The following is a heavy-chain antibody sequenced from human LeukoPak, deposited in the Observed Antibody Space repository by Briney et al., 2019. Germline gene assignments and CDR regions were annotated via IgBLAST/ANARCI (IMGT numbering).Heavy chain of an antibody. J-gene: IGHJ4*02. Sequence: ASVKVSFKASGYTFTGYYMHWVRQAPGQGLEWMGWINPSSGGTNYAQKFQGRVTLTRDTSISTAYMELSSLRSEDTAVYYCATSPRGRTRELQYYFDYWGQGTLVTVSS. CDR3: ATSPRGRTRELQYYFDY. CDR1: GYTFTGYY. CDR2: INPSSGGT. V-gene: IGHV1-2*02. D-gene: IGHD1-26*01.